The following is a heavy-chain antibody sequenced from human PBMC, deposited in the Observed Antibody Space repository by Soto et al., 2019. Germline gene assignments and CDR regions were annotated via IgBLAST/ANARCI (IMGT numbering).Heavy chain of an antibody. D-gene: IGHD1-26*01. CDR2: IHYSGRT. Sequence: TLETLSLTCTVSGGSIGSYYLSWIRQHPGKGLEWIGYIHYSGRTHYNPSLETRVTIPADMSENQFSLKLSSVTAADTAVYFCTRTSNSGGYWGQGTLVTVSS. CDR1: GGSIGSYY. J-gene: IGHJ4*02. CDR3: TRTSNSGGY. V-gene: IGHV4-59*12.